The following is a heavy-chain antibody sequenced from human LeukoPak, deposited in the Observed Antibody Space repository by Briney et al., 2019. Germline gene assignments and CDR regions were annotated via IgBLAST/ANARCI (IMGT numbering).Heavy chain of an antibody. CDR1: GASFSGYY. CDR2: INHTGST. CDR3: ARDAIAAAAGGFYYYYYMDV. V-gene: IGHV4-34*01. D-gene: IGHD6-13*01. Sequence: PSETLSLTCAVYGASFSGYYWAWIRQPPGKGLEWIGEINHTGSTTYNPSLKSRVTMSVDTSKNRFSLKLNSVTAADTAVYYCARDAIAAAAGGFYYYYYMDVWGKGTTVTVSS. J-gene: IGHJ6*03.